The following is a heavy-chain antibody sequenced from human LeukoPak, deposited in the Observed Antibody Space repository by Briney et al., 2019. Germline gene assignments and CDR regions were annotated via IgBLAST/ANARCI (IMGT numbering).Heavy chain of an antibody. D-gene: IGHD2-15*01. CDR1: GFTFSSYG. Sequence: GRSLRFSCAASGFTFSSYGMHWVRQAPGKGLEWVAVISYDGSNKYYADSVKGRFTISRDNSKNTLYLQMNSLRAKDTAVYYCAKGYCSGGSCYRDYWGQGTLVTVCS. V-gene: IGHV3-30*18. CDR2: ISYDGSNK. J-gene: IGHJ4*02. CDR3: AKGYCSGGSCYRDY.